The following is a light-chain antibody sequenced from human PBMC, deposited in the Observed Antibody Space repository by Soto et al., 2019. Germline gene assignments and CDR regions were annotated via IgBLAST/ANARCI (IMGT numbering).Light chain of an antibody. CDR1: SSNIGSNY. J-gene: IGLJ2*01. CDR3: AAWDDIVSGLV. CDR2: RAD. Sequence: QSVLTQPPSASGTPGQTVTISCSGRSSNIGSNYVYWYQQLPGTAPRLLMYRADQRPSGVPDRFSGSKSGTSASLAISGLRSEDEADYYCAAWDDIVSGLVFGGGTKLTVL. V-gene: IGLV1-47*01.